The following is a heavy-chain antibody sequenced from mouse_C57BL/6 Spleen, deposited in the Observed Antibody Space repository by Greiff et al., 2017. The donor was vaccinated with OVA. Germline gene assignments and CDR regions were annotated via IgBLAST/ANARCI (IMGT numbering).Heavy chain of an antibody. V-gene: IGHV1-55*01. CDR2: IYPGSGST. Sequence: VQLQQPGAELVKPGASVKMSCKASGYTFTSYWITWVKQRPGQGLEWIGDIYPGSGSTNYNEKFKSKATLTVDTSSSTAYMQRSSLTSEDSAVYYCARGSGSRTGDYWGQGTTLTVSS. D-gene: IGHD1-1*01. CDR1: GYTFTSYW. J-gene: IGHJ2*01. CDR3: ARGSGSRTGDY.